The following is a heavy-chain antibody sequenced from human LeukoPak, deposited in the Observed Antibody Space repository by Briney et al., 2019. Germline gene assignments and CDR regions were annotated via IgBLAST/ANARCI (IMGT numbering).Heavy chain of an antibody. D-gene: IGHD6-6*01. Sequence: GGSLRLSCAASGFTFSDYYMSWIRQAPGKGLEWISHISRGGSTIYYADSVKGGFTISRDNAKNSLYLQMDSLRVEDTAMYYCARALSGSSSGYYYYGMDVWGQGTTVTVSS. J-gene: IGHJ6*02. CDR2: ISRGGSTI. CDR3: ARALSGSSSGYYYYGMDV. CDR1: GFTFSDYY. V-gene: IGHV3-11*01.